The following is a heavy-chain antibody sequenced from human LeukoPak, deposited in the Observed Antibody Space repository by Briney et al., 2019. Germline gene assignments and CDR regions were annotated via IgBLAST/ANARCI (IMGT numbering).Heavy chain of an antibody. J-gene: IGHJ5*02. CDR1: GGSISSGSYY. D-gene: IGHD3-10*01. CDR3: ARDYGYGSGRSVFDP. V-gene: IGHV4-61*02. Sequence: NASQTLSLTCTVSGGSISSGSYYWSWIRQPAGKGLEWIGRIYTSGSTNYNPSLKSRVTISVDTSKNQFSLKLSSVTAADTAVYYCARDYGYGSGRSVFDPWGQGTLVTVSS. CDR2: IYTSGST.